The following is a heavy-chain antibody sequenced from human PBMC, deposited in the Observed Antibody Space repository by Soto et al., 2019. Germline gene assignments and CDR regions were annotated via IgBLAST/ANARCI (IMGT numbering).Heavy chain of an antibody. CDR1: GYSFTSYW. CDR3: ARLPYSSGWYQLDF. CDR2: IDPSDSYT. V-gene: IGHV5-10-1*01. Sequence: GESLKISCQGSGYSFTSYWITWVRQMPGKGLEWMGRIDPSDSYTNYSPSFQSHVTFSVDKSFSTAYLQWSSLKASDTAMYYCARLPYSSGWYQLDFWGQGTLVTVSS. D-gene: IGHD6-13*01. J-gene: IGHJ4*02.